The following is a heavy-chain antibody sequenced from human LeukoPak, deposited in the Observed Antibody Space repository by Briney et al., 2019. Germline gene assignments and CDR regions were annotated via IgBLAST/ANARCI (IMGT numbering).Heavy chain of an antibody. V-gene: IGHV3-11*04. CDR1: GFTFSDFY. Sequence: GGSLRLSCAASGFTFSDFYMSWIRQAPGKGLEWVSYISSSGNTKYYADSVKGRFTMSRDNAKNSLYLQMNSLRAEDTAVYYCARGPTIAVAGTDHWGQGTLVTVSS. J-gene: IGHJ4*02. CDR2: ISSSGNTK. D-gene: IGHD6-19*01. CDR3: ARGPTIAVAGTDH.